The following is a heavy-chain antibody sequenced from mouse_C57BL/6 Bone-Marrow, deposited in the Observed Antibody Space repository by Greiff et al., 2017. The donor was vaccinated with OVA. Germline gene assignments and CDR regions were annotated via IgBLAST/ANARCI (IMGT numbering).Heavy chain of an antibody. D-gene: IGHD2-1*01. CDR3: ASNYEGFYAMDY. Sequence: QVLLQQPGAELVKPGASVKLSCKASGYTFTSYWMHWVKQRPGQGLEWIGMIHPNSGSTNYNEKFKSKATLTVDKSSSTAYMQLSGLTSEDSAVYYCASNYEGFYAMDYWGQGTSVTVSS. V-gene: IGHV1-64*01. CDR1: GYTFTSYW. CDR2: IHPNSGST. J-gene: IGHJ4*01.